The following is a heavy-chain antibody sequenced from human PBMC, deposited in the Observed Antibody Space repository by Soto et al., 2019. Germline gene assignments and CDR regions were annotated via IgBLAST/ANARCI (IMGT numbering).Heavy chain of an antibody. D-gene: IGHD3-22*01. V-gene: IGHV3-23*01. CDR2: ISGSGDST. J-gene: IGHJ4*02. Sequence: PGGSLRLSCAASGFTFSNYAMSWVRQAPGKGLEWVSAISGSGDSTYYADSVKGRFTISRDNSKNTLYLQMNSLRAEDTAVYYCAKFYASSGFYVPFDYWGQGTLVPVSP. CDR3: AKFYASSGFYVPFDY. CDR1: GFTFSNYA.